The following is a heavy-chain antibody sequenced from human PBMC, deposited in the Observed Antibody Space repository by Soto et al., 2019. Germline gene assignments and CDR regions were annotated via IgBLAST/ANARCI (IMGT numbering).Heavy chain of an antibody. D-gene: IGHD6-19*01. CDR1: GGTFSSYA. J-gene: IGHJ4*02. Sequence: SVKVSCKASGGTFSSYAISWVRQAPGQGLEWMGGIIPIFGTANYAQKFQGRVTITADESTSTAYMELSSLRSEDTAVYYCARAFHYSSGWYDVGYWGQGTLVTVSS. CDR2: IIPIFGTA. CDR3: ARAFHYSSGWYDVGY. V-gene: IGHV1-69*13.